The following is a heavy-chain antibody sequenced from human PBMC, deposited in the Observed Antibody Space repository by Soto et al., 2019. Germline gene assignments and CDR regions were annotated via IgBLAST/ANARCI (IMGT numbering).Heavy chain of an antibody. J-gene: IGHJ5*02. Sequence: QVQLVQSGAEVKKPGASVKVSCKASGYTFTSYYMHWVRQAPGQGLEWMGIINPSGGSTTYAQKFQGTGTLTRDTSTSTVYMELSSLRSEDTAVYYCARPYCGGDCYWFDPWGQGTLVTVSS. V-gene: IGHV1-46*01. CDR3: ARPYCGGDCYWFDP. CDR2: INPSGGST. D-gene: IGHD2-21*02. CDR1: GYTFTSYY.